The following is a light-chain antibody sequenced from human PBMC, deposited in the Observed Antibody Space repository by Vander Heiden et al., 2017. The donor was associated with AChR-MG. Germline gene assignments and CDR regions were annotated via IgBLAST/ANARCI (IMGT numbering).Light chain of an antibody. Sequence: QSALTQPASVSGSPGQSITISCTGTSSDVGSYHLVSWYQQHPGKATKLMMYEVSKRPSGVSNRFSGSMSGNTASLTICGRQAEDEADYYCCSYAGSSTDVVFGGGTKLTVL. J-gene: IGLJ2*01. CDR3: CSYAGSSTDVV. V-gene: IGLV2-23*02. CDR1: SSDVGSYHL. CDR2: EVS.